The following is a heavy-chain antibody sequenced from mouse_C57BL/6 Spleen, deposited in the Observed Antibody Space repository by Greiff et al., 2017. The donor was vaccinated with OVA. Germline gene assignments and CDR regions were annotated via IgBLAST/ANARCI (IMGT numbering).Heavy chain of an antibody. J-gene: IGHJ2*01. CDR3: TFRLYGHYFDY. Sequence: VQLKQSGGGLVQPGGSMKLSCAASGFTFSDAWMDWVRQSPEKGLEWVAEIRNKANNHATYYAESVKGRFTISRDDSKSSVYLQMNSLRAEDTGIYYCTFRLYGHYFDYWGQGTTLTVSS. D-gene: IGHD1-1*02. CDR1: GFTFSDAW. CDR2: IRNKANNHAT. V-gene: IGHV6-6*01.